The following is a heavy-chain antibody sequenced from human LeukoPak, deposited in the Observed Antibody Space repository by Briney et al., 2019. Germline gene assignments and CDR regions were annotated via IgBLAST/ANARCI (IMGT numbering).Heavy chain of an antibody. Sequence: GGSLRLSCAASKFTFSSYTINWVRQAPGKWLEWVSSISSSGIYIYYADSVKGRFTISRDNAKNSLYLQMNSLRAEDTAVYYCARDEYSSGWYLGQGTLVTVSS. CDR1: KFTFSSYT. D-gene: IGHD6-19*01. CDR2: ISSSGIYI. J-gene: IGHJ4*02. CDR3: ARDEYSSGWY. V-gene: IGHV3-21*01.